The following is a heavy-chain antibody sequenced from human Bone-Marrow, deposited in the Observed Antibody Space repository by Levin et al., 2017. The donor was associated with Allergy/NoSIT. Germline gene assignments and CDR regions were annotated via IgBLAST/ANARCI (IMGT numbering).Heavy chain of an antibody. J-gene: IGHJ4*02. Sequence: GESLKISCAASGFTFSTYAMNWVRQAPGKGLEWVSTISAGSDVMHYADSVRGRFTISRDNSKSTLYLHMNSLTAEDTAVFYCAKGGGYDGGDRQTNFDYWGQGTPVTVSS. CDR2: ISAGSDVM. CDR3: AKGGGYDGGDRQTNFDY. CDR1: GFTFSTYA. V-gene: IGHV3-23*01. D-gene: IGHD2-21*01.